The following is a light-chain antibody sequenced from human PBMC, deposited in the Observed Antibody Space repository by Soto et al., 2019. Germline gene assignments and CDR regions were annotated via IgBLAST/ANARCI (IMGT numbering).Light chain of an antibody. Sequence: EIVLTQSPGTLSLSPGERATLSCRASQSVSSRQLAWYQQKPGQPPRLLIYSSSSRAAGVSDRFSGSGSGTDFSLTISRLEPEDFAMYYCQQYGRSPTWTFGQGTKADIK. J-gene: IGKJ1*01. CDR2: SSS. V-gene: IGKV3-20*01. CDR3: QQYGRSPTWT. CDR1: QSVSSRQ.